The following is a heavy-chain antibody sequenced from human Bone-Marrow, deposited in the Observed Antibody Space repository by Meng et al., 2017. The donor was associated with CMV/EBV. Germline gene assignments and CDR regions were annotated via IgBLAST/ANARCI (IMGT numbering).Heavy chain of an antibody. D-gene: IGHD2-2*01. Sequence: GSLRLSCAVSGGSIRSNNWWSWVRQPPGKGLEWIGDVYHSGSTKYSPSLKSRVTISVDKSKNQFSLKLSSVTAADTAVYYCARVTGVVVPAASWYYYYGMGVWGQGTTVTGSS. CDR3: ARVTGVVVPAASWYYYYGMGV. CDR1: GGSIRSNNW. J-gene: IGHJ6*02. CDR2: VYHSGST. V-gene: IGHV4-4*02.